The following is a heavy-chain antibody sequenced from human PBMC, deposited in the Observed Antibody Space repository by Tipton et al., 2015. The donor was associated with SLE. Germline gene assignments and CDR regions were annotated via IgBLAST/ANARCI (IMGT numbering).Heavy chain of an antibody. CDR1: GFTFSSYW. Sequence: SLRLSCAASGFTFSSYWMSWVRQAPGKGLEWVANIKQDGSEEYYVDSVKGRFTISRDNAKNSLYLQMNSLRAEDTAVYYCARGIVSSWYDYWGQGTLVTVSS. CDR3: ARGIVSSWYDY. J-gene: IGHJ4*02. CDR2: IKQDGSEE. D-gene: IGHD6-13*01. V-gene: IGHV3-7*01.